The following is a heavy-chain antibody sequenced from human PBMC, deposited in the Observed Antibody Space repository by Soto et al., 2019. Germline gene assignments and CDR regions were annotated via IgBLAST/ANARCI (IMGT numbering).Heavy chain of an antibody. Sequence: SETLSLTCAVYGGSFSGYYWSWIRQPPGKGLEWIGEINHSGSTNYNPSLKSRDTISVDTSKNQFSLKLSSVTAADTAVYYCAREWGPRITIFGVVGPPYPNGMDVWGQGTTVTVSS. CDR3: AREWGPRITIFGVVGPPYPNGMDV. CDR2: INHSGST. CDR1: GGSFSGYY. V-gene: IGHV4-34*01. J-gene: IGHJ6*02. D-gene: IGHD3-3*01.